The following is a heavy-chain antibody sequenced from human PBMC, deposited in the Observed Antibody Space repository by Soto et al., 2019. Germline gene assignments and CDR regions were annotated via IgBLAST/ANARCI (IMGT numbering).Heavy chain of an antibody. V-gene: IGHV3-23*01. D-gene: IGHD6-19*01. J-gene: IGHJ6*02. CDR3: AKDIAVAGPYYYYYGMDV. CDR2: ISGSGGST. CDR1: GFTFSRYA. Sequence: EVQLLESGGGLVQPGGSLRLSCAASGFTFSRYAMSWVRQAPEKGLEWVSAISGSGGSTYYADSVKGRFTISRDNSKNTLYLQMNSLRAEDTAVYYCAKDIAVAGPYYYYYGMDVWGQGTTVTVSS.